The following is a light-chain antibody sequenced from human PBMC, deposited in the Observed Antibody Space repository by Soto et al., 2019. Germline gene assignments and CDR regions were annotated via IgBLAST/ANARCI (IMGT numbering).Light chain of an antibody. CDR2: GAS. CDR3: QQYGSSLSLT. J-gene: IGKJ5*01. Sequence: EIVLTQSPGTLSLSPGERATLSCRARQSVSSSYLAWYQKKPGQAPMLLIYGASSRATGIPDRFSGSGSGTDFTLTMSRLEPEDCAVYYCQQYGSSLSLTFGQGTRLEI. V-gene: IGKV3-20*01. CDR1: QSVSSSY.